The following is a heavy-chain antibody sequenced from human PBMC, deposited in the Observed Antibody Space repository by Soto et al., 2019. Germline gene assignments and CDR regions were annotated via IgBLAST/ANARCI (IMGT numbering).Heavy chain of an antibody. Sequence: QVQLVESGGGVVQPGRSLRLSCAASGFTFSSYGMHWVRQAPGKGLEWVAVISYDGSNKYYADSVKGRFTISRDNSKNTLYLQMISLRAEETVVYYCAKDVSGYYFDYWGQGTLVNVFS. D-gene: IGHD6-25*01. CDR2: ISYDGSNK. CDR1: GFTFSSYG. CDR3: AKDVSGYYFDY. J-gene: IGHJ4*02. V-gene: IGHV3-30*18.